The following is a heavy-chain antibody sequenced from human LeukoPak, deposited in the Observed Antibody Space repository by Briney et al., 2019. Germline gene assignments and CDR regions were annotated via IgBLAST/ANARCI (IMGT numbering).Heavy chain of an antibody. Sequence: ASVKVSCKASGGTFSSYAISWVRQAPGQGLEWMGEIIPIFGTANYAQKFQGRVTITADESTSTAYMELSSLRSEDTAVYYCARERFPGYYYDSSGYYPAFDYWGQGTLVTVSS. CDR1: GGTFSSYA. CDR2: IIPIFGTA. D-gene: IGHD3-22*01. J-gene: IGHJ4*02. CDR3: ARERFPGYYYDSSGYYPAFDY. V-gene: IGHV1-69*13.